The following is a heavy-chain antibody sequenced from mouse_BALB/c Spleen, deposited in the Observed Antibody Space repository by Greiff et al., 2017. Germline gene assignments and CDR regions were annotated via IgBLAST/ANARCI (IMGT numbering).Heavy chain of an antibody. J-gene: IGHJ4*01. CDR3: ARLGLYDGNYY. Sequence: VQLQQSGAELVRPGTSVKVSCKASGYAFTNYLIEWVKQRPGQGLEWIGVINPGSGGTNYNEKFKGKATLTADKSSSTAYMQLSSLTSDDSAVYFCARLGLYDGNYYWGQGTSVTVSS. CDR2: INPGSGGT. V-gene: IGHV1-54*01. CDR1: GYAFTNYL. D-gene: IGHD2-3*01.